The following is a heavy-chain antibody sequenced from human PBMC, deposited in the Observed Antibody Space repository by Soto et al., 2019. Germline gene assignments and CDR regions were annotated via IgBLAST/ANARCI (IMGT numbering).Heavy chain of an antibody. J-gene: IGHJ3*01. CDR3: VREGRGSFDF. D-gene: IGHD5-12*01. V-gene: IGHV1-18*01. Sequence: ASVKVSCKASGYTFTSYGISWVRQAPGQGLEWMGWISAYNGNTNYAQKLQGRVTMTTDTSKNTLSLQMSSLTADDTAIYYCVREGRGSFDFWGRGTMVTVSS. CDR1: GYTFTSYG. CDR2: ISAYNGNT.